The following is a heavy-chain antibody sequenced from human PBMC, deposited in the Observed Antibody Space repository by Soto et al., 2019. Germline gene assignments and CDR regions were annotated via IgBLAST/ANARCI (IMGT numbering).Heavy chain of an antibody. V-gene: IGHV1-18*04. CDR1: GYTFTSYG. Sequence: XSVKVSCKASGYTFTSYGIIWVRQAPGQGLEWMGWVSAYNGNTNYAQKLQGRVTMTTDTSTSTAYMELRSLRSDDTAVYYCARLRFLEWLSPRNYGMDVWGQGTTVTV. CDR2: VSAYNGNT. CDR3: ARLRFLEWLSPRNYGMDV. D-gene: IGHD3-3*01. J-gene: IGHJ6*02.